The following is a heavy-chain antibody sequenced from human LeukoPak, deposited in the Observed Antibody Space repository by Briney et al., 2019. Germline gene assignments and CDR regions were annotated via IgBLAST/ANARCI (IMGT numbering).Heavy chain of an antibody. D-gene: IGHD2-2*01. CDR2: ISYDGSNK. J-gene: IGHJ6*02. V-gene: IGHV3-30-3*01. CDR1: GFTFSSYA. CDR3: ARAPRSMPDPYYYYGMDV. Sequence: PGGSLRLSCAASGFTFSSYAMHWVRQAPGKGLEWVAVISYDGSNKYYADSVKGRFTISRDNSKNTLYLQMNSLRAEDTAVYYCARAPRSMPDPYYYYGMDVWGQGTTVTVSS.